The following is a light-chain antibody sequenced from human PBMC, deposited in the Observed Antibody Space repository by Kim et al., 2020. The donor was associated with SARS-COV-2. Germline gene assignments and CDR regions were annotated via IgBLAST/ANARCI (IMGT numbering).Light chain of an antibody. J-gene: IGKJ2*01. V-gene: IGKV3-11*01. Sequence: SLSPGEIATLSCRASQSIRSYLAWYQQKPGQAPRLLIYDASKRATGIPDRFSGSGSGTDFTLTISSLEPEDFAVYYCQQRSTWYTFGQGTKLEI. CDR3: QQRSTWYT. CDR2: DAS. CDR1: QSIRSY.